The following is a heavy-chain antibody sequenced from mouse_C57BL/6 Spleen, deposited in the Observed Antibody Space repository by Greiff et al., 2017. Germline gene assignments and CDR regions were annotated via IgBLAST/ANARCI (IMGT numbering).Heavy chain of an antibody. CDR2: INPYNGGT. CDR3: ARGGTTVVDYFDY. Sequence: EVKLMESGPVLVKPGASVKMSCKASGYTFTDYYMNWVKQSHGKSLEWIGVINPYNGGTSYNQKFKGKATLTVDKSSSTAYMELNSLTSEDSAVYYCARGGTTVVDYFDYWGQGTTLTVSS. V-gene: IGHV1-19*01. CDR1: GYTFTDYY. J-gene: IGHJ2*01. D-gene: IGHD1-1*01.